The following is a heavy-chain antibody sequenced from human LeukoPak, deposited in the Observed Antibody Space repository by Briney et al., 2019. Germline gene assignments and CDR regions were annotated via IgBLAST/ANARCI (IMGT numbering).Heavy chain of an antibody. J-gene: IGHJ5*02. CDR3: SKGLYRRVTTVTTSWFDP. CDR2: IWYDGSNK. Sequence: GGSLSLSCAASGFTFSSYGMHWVRQAPGKGLEWVAVIWYDGSNKYYADSVKGRFAISRDNSKNTLYLQMNSLRAEDTAVYYCSKGLYRRVTTVTTSWFDPWGQGTLVTVSS. D-gene: IGHD4-17*01. CDR1: GFTFSSYG. V-gene: IGHV3-33*06.